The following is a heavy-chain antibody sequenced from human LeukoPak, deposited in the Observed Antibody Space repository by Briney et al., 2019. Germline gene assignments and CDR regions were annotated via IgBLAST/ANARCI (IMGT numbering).Heavy chain of an antibody. CDR3: ARDLGDGYNSGDAFDI. Sequence: KPSETLSLTCTVSGGSISSYYWSWIRQPPGKGLEWIGYIYYSGSTNYNPSLKSRVTISVDTSKNQFSLKLSSVTAAGTAVYYCARDLGDGYNSGDAFDIWGQGTMVTVSS. V-gene: IGHV4-59*01. CDR2: IYYSGST. J-gene: IGHJ3*02. D-gene: IGHD5-24*01. CDR1: GGSISSYY.